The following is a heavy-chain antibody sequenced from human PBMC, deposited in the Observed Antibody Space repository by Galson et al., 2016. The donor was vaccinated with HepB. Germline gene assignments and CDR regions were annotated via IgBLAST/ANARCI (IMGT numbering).Heavy chain of an antibody. CDR2: ISVYNGDT. D-gene: IGHD1-20*01. V-gene: IGHV1-18*01. Sequence: SVKVSCKASGYIFSNYGITWVRQAPGQGLEWMGWISVYNGDTKYAQKLQGRVTMTTDTSTNTAYMELRSLRSDDTAVWYGARDRRTYNWNPFYYEYGLDVWGQGTTVTVSS. CDR3: ARDRRTYNWNPFYYEYGLDV. J-gene: IGHJ6*01. CDR1: GYIFSNYG.